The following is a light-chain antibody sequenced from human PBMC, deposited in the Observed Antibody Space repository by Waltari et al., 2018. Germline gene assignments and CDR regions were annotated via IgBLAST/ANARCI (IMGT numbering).Light chain of an antibody. Sequence: EIVLTQSPGTLSLSPGERATLSCRASQSVRSSYLAWYQQKPGQAPRLLIHDASRRATGIPDRFGGSGSGTDFTLTITGLEPEDFAVYYCQQYGNSPWTFAQGTKVEIK. J-gene: IGKJ1*01. CDR2: DAS. V-gene: IGKV3-20*01. CDR1: QSVRSSY. CDR3: QQYGNSPWT.